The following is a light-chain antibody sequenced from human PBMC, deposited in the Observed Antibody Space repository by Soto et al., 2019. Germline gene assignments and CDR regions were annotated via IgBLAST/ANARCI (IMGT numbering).Light chain of an antibody. CDR3: QTWGTGIRV. CDR2: INSDGSH. J-gene: IGLJ3*02. Sequence: QSVLTQSPSASASRGASVRLTCTLSSGHTTYAVAWHQQQPEKGPRFLMKINSDGSHTKGDGIPHRFSGSSSGAERYLTISWLQPEDEADYYCQTWGTGIRVFGGGTQLTV. V-gene: IGLV4-69*02. CDR1: SGHTTYA.